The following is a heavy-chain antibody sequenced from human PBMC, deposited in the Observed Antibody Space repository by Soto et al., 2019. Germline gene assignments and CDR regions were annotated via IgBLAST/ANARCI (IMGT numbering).Heavy chain of an antibody. CDR1: GGTFSSYA. V-gene: IGHV1-69*13. D-gene: IGHD2-2*01. J-gene: IGHJ6*02. Sequence: GASVKVSCKASGGTFSSYAIDWVRQAPGQGLEWMGGIIPIFGTANYAQKFQGRVTITADESTSTAYMELRSLRSEDTAVYYCARGDIVVVPAATYYYYYGMDVWGQGTTVTVSS. CDR3: ARGDIVVVPAATYYYYYGMDV. CDR2: IIPIFGTA.